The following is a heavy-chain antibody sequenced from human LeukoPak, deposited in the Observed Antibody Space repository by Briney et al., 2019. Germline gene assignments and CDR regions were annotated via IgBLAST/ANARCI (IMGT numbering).Heavy chain of an antibody. CDR1: GFTVSSNY. CDR3: AGIQEASWFDP. J-gene: IGHJ5*02. CDR2: IYRGGNT. V-gene: IGHV3-53*01. D-gene: IGHD5-18*01. Sequence: GGSLRLSCAASGFTVSSNYMSWVRQAPGKGLEWVSVIYRGGNTYYVDSVKGRFSISRDNSKNTLYLQMNSLRVEDTAVYYCAGIQEASWFDPWGQGSLVTVSS.